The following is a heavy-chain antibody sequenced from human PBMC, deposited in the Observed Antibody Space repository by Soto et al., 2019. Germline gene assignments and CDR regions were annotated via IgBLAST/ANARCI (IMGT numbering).Heavy chain of an antibody. J-gene: IGHJ2*01. CDR3: ARDLASYYDSSGYNYRWYFDL. V-gene: IGHV3-7*03. Sequence: EVQLVESGGGLVRPGGSLRLSCAASGFTFTTYWMTWVRQAPGKGLEWVANIKQDGTEKYYVDSVKGRFTISRDNAKDSLYLQMNSLRADDTAVYYCARDLASYYDSSGYNYRWYFDLWGRGTLVTVSS. D-gene: IGHD3-22*01. CDR1: GFTFTTYW. CDR2: IKQDGTEK.